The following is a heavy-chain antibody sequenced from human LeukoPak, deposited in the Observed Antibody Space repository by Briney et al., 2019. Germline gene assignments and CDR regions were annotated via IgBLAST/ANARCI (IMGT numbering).Heavy chain of an antibody. J-gene: IGHJ4*02. V-gene: IGHV3-7*01. CDR1: GFPFSSYG. D-gene: IGHD6-13*01. Sequence: PGMSLRLSCGAPGFPFSSYGMHWVRQAPGKGLEWVANIKKDGSEKYYVDSVKGRFTISRDNAKTSLYLQMNSLRAEDAALYYCARTGRDSSWYIDESWGQGTLVTVSS. CDR2: IKKDGSEK. CDR3: ARTGRDSSWYIDES.